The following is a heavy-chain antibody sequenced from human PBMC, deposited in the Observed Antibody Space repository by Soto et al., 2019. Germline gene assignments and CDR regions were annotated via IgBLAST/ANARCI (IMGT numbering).Heavy chain of an antibody. D-gene: IGHD2-2*01. CDR3: VKALHHANSWFDY. CDR2: IKSRTENETT. V-gene: IGHV3-15*01. J-gene: IGHJ4*02. CDR1: GFTFSNVW. Sequence: PGGSLRLSCAASGFTFSNVWLSWVRQGPGKGLEWLGRIKSRTENETTDYASPARGRFIISRDDSKNMLYLQLNSLKSEDTGVYYCVKALHHANSWFDYWGQGTPVTVSS.